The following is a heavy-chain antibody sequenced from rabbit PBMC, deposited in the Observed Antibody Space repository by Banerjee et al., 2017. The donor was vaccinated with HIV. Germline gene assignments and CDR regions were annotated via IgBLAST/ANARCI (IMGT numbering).Heavy chain of an antibody. D-gene: IGHD2-1*01. J-gene: IGHJ4*01. V-gene: IGHV1S45*01. CDR1: GFSFSSSYW. CDR2: IYAGSSGST. Sequence: QEQLEESGGDLVKPEGSLTLTCTASGFSFSSSYWICWVRQAPGKGLEWIACIYAGSSGSTYYASWAKGRFTISKTSSTTVTLQMTSLTAADTATYFCARRSDYRTNLWGPGTLVTV. CDR3: ARRSDYRTNL.